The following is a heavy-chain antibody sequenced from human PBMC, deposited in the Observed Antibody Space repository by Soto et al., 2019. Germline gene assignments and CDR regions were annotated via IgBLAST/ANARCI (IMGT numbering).Heavy chain of an antibody. Sequence: SETLSLTCSVSGDSISTVDYFWAWVRQPPXQALEYIGYIYKSATTYYNPSFESRVAISLDTSKSQFSLNVTSLTAADTAVYFCARGRYCLTGRCFPNWFDSWGQGTLVTVCS. V-gene: IGHV4-30-4*01. D-gene: IGHD2-15*01. CDR1: GDSISTVDYF. CDR2: IYKSATT. CDR3: ARGRYCLTGRCFPNWFDS. J-gene: IGHJ5*01.